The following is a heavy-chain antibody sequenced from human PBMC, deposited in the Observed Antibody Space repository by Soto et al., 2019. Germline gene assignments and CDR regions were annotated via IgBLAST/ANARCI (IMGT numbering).Heavy chain of an antibody. J-gene: IGHJ5*02. CDR3: ARDYGKLNP. CDR2: ISSGSNYI. D-gene: IGHD2-15*01. Sequence: EVQLVESGGGLVKPGGSLRLSCAASGFTFSTYTMNWVRQTPGKGLEWVSSISSGSNYIYYADSLKGRFTISRDNAKNSLYLQMNSRRAEDTAVYYCARDYGKLNPWGQGTLVTVSS. V-gene: IGHV3-21*01. CDR1: GFTFSTYT.